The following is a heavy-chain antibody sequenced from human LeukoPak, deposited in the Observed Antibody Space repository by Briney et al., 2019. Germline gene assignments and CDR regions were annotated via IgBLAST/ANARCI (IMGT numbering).Heavy chain of an antibody. CDR3: ARVRGYCSSTICYRYYFDY. CDR2: IYHSGST. Sequence: SETPSLTCTVSGYSISSGYYWGWIRQPPGKGLEWIGTIYHSGSTYYSPSLKSRVTISVDTSKNQFSLKLTSVTAADTAVYYCARVRGYCSSTICYRYYFDYWGQGTLVTVSS. V-gene: IGHV4-38-2*02. CDR1: GYSISSGYY. J-gene: IGHJ4*02. D-gene: IGHD2-2*01.